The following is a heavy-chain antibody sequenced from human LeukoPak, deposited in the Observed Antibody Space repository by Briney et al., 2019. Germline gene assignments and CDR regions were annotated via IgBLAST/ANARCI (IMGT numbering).Heavy chain of an antibody. J-gene: IGHJ4*02. CDR1: GYTFTSYA. D-gene: IGHD6-13*01. CDR2: INTNTGNP. V-gene: IGHV7-4-1*02. CDR3: ARNFFRIAAADNFDY. Sequence: ASVKVSCKASGYTFTSYAMNWVRQAPGQGLEWMGWINTNTGNPTYAQGFTGRFVFSLDTSVSTAYLQISSLKAEDTAVYYCARNFFRIAAADNFDYRGQGTLVTVSS.